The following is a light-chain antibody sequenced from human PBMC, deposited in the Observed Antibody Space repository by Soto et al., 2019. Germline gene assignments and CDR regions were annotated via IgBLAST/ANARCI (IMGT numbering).Light chain of an antibody. CDR1: QSVSSY. V-gene: IGKV3-11*01. Sequence: EIVLTQSPATLSLSPGERATLSCRASQSVSSYLTWYQQKPGQAPRLLIYDASNRVTGVPAGFSGGGSGTDFSLTISSLEPEDFAVYYCQQRSNWPPWTFGQGTKVEIK. CDR3: QQRSNWPPWT. CDR2: DAS. J-gene: IGKJ1*01.